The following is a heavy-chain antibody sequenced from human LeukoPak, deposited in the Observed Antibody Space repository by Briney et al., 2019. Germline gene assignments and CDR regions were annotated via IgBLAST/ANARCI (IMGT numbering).Heavy chain of an antibody. CDR3: ARDPKTIAAPRFPYFDY. CDR2: ISYDGRNK. Sequence: QPGRSLRLSCAASGFTFTSYALHWVRQAPGKGLEWVALISYDGRNKYYADSVKGRFTISRDSSWNTLFLQMNSLRADDTAMYYCARDPKTIAAPRFPYFDYWGLGTLVTVSS. CDR1: GFTFTSYA. D-gene: IGHD6-13*01. J-gene: IGHJ4*02. V-gene: IGHV3-30*04.